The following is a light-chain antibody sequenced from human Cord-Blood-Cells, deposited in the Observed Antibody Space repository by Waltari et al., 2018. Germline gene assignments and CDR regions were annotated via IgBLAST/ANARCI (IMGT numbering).Light chain of an antibody. V-gene: IGLV2-14*01. CDR3: SSYTSSSTWV. CDR1: SSDVGGYNY. Sequence: QSALTQPASVSGSPGQSITISCTGTSSDVGGYNYVSWYQQHPRKAPKHMIYHVSKRPSGVSNRFSGAKSGNTASLTISGLQAEDEADYYCSSYTSSSTWVFGGGTKLTVL. J-gene: IGLJ3*02. CDR2: HVS.